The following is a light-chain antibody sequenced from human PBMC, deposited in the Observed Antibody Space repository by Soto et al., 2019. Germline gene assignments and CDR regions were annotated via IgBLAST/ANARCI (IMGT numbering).Light chain of an antibody. CDR2: DVT. V-gene: IGLV2-14*01. Sequence: QSVLTQPASVSGSPGQSITISCTGTSSDVGNSNFVSWFQQHPGKAPKLIIYDVTNRPSGVSDRFSGSKSGYTASLTISGLQAEDEADYYCNSYTSSSTGVFGGGTQLTVL. CDR1: SSDVGNSNF. J-gene: IGLJ3*02. CDR3: NSYTSSSTGV.